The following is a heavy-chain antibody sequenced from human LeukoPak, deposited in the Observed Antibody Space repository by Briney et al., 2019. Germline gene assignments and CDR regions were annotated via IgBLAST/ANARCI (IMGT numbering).Heavy chain of an antibody. V-gene: IGHV1-8*03. Sequence: ASVKVSCKASGYTFTSYDINWVRQATGQGLEWMGWMNPNSGNTGYAQKFQGRVTITRNTSISTAYMELSSLRAEDTAVYYCASGSGSYHTVDYWGQGTLVTVSS. CDR3: ASGSGSYHTVDY. CDR1: GYTFTSYD. J-gene: IGHJ4*02. D-gene: IGHD1-26*01. CDR2: MNPNSGNT.